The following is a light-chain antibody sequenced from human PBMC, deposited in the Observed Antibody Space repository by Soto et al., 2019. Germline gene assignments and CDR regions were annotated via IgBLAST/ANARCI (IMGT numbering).Light chain of an antibody. CDR2: GAS. Sequence: EIVLTQSPGTLSLSPGERATLSCRASQSISNNYLAWYQQKPGQAPRFLIYGASSRASGIPDRFSGSGYGTDFTLTISRLEPEDFAGYYCQQYVSSALTFGGGTKVEIK. CDR3: QQYVSSALT. CDR1: QSISNNY. J-gene: IGKJ4*01. V-gene: IGKV3-20*01.